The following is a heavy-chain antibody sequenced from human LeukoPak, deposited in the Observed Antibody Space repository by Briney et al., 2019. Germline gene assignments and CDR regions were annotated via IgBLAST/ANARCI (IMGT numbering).Heavy chain of an antibody. CDR2: ISSSSSYI. CDR1: GFTFSSYS. CDR3: AKDSGSSSGYESWFDP. Sequence: PGGSLRLSCAASGFTFSSYSMNWVRQAPGKGLEWVSSISSSSSYIYYADSVKGRFTISRDNAKNSLYLQMNSLRAEDTAVYYCAKDSGSSSGYESWFDPWGKGTLVTVSS. D-gene: IGHD5-12*01. J-gene: IGHJ5*02. V-gene: IGHV3-21*01.